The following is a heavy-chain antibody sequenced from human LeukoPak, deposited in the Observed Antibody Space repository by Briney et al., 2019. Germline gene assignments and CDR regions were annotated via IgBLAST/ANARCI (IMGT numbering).Heavy chain of an antibody. CDR2: ISAYNGNT. V-gene: IGHV1-18*01. Sequence: GASVKVSCKASGYTFTSYGISWVRQAPGQGLEWMGWISAYNGNTNYAQKLQGRVTMTTDTSTSTAYMELRSLRSDDTAVYYCARDHRIRGLDYYYMDIWGKGTTVTVSS. J-gene: IGHJ6*03. CDR3: ARDHRIRGLDYYYMDI. CDR1: GYTFTSYG. D-gene: IGHD3/OR15-3a*01.